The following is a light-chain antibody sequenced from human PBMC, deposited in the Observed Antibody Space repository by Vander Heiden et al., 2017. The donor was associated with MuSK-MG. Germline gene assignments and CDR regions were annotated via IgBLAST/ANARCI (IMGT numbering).Light chain of an antibody. Sequence: DIQMTQSPSSLSASVGDRVTITCRASQGINNYLARFQQKPGKAPKSLIYAAPSLQSGVPSKFSGSGSGTDFTLTISSLQPEDFATYFSQQDKSYPLTFGAGTKVEIK. CDR2: AAP. V-gene: IGKV1-16*02. CDR1: QGINNY. J-gene: IGKJ4*01. CDR3: QQDKSYPLT.